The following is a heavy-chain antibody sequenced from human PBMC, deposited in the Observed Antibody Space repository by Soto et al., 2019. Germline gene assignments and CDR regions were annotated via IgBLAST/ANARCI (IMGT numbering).Heavy chain of an antibody. D-gene: IGHD4-17*01. Sequence: SETLSLTCTVSGGSISSGGYYWSWIRQHPGKGLEWIGYIYYSGSTYYNPSLKSRVTISVDTSKNQFSLKLSSVTAADTAVYYCASGDRDYGDYGYYYMDVWGKGTTVTVSS. J-gene: IGHJ6*03. V-gene: IGHV4-31*03. CDR3: ASGDRDYGDYGYYYMDV. CDR2: IYYSGST. CDR1: GGSISSGGYY.